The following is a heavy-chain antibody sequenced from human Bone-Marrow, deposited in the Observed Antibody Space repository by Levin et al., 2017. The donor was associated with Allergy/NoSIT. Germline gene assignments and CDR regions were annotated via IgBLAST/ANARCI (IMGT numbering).Heavy chain of an antibody. CDR1: GFSFSNYW. D-gene: IGHD6-19*01. J-gene: IGHJ4*02. V-gene: IGHV3-74*01. CDR2: INSDGSST. Sequence: PGGSLRLSCAASGFSFSNYWMHWVRQAPGKGLVWVSRINSDGSSTSYADSVKGRFTISRDNAKNTLYLQMNSLRAEDTAVYFCARALAVTGTGGHYWGQGTLVTVSS. CDR3: ARALAVTGTGGHY.